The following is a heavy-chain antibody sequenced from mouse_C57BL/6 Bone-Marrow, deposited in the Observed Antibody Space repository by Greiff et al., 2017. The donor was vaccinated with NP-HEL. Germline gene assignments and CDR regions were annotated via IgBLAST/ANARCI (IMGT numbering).Heavy chain of an antibody. D-gene: IGHD1-1*01. CDR2: IYPRSGNT. CDR3: ASYSYYYAMDY. CDR1: GYTFPSYG. J-gene: IGHJ4*01. Sequence: QVQLQQSGAELARPGASVKLSCKASGYTFPSYGISWVKQRTGQGLEWIGEIYPRSGNTYYNEKFKGKATLTADKSSSTAYMELRSLTSEDSAVYFCASYSYYYAMDYWGQGTSVTVSS. V-gene: IGHV1-81*01.